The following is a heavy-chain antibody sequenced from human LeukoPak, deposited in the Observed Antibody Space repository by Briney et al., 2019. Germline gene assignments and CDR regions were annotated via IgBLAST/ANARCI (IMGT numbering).Heavy chain of an antibody. CDR1: GFTFSSYA. Sequence: GGSLRLSCAASGFTFSSYAMSWVRQAPGKGLEWVSAISGSGGSTYYADSVKGQFTISRDNSKNTLYLQMNSMRAEDTAVYYCAKDQVYGDSSFFDYWGQGTLVTVSS. J-gene: IGHJ4*02. D-gene: IGHD4-17*01. CDR3: AKDQVYGDSSFFDY. V-gene: IGHV3-23*01. CDR2: ISGSGGST.